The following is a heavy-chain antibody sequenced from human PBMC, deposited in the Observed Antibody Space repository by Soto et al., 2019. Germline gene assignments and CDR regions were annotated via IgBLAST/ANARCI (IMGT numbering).Heavy chain of an antibody. CDR1: GYSFTDYH. D-gene: IGHD2-8*01. V-gene: IGHV1-2*04. J-gene: IGHJ6*02. CDR2: INPKSGGT. Sequence: ASVKVSCKASGYSFTDYHIHWVRQAPGQGLEWLGRINPKSGGTSTAQKFQGWVTMTTDTSISTASMELTRLTSDDTAIYYCARGDSTDCSNGVCSFFYNHDTDVWGQGTTVTVS. CDR3: ARGDSTDCSNGVCSFFYNHDTDV.